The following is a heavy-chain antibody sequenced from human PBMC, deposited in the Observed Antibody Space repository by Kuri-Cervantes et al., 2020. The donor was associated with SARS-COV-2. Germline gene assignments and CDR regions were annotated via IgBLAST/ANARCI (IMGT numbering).Heavy chain of an antibody. D-gene: IGHD6-13*01. CDR1: GGSISSGDYY. Sequence: SETLSLTCTVSGGSISSGDYYWSWIRQPPGKGLEWIGSIYYSGSTYYNPSLKSRVTISVDTSKNQFSLKLSSVAAADTAVYYCTREWAYIAAAALETDYWGQGTLVTVSS. CDR3: TREWAYIAAAALETDY. J-gene: IGHJ4*02. CDR2: IYYSGST. V-gene: IGHV4-39*07.